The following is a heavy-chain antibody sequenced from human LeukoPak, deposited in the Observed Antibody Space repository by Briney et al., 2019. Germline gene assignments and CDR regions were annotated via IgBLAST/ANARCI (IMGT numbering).Heavy chain of an antibody. CDR2: INPNSGGT. Sequence: ASVKVSCKASGYTFTGYYMHWVRQAPGQGLEWMGWINPNSGGTNYAQKFQGRVTMTRDTSISTAYMELSRLRSDDTAVYYCARGGYYYDSSGYGLDYWGQGTLVTVSS. D-gene: IGHD3-22*01. CDR3: ARGGYYYDSSGYGLDY. V-gene: IGHV1-2*02. CDR1: GYTFTGYY. J-gene: IGHJ4*02.